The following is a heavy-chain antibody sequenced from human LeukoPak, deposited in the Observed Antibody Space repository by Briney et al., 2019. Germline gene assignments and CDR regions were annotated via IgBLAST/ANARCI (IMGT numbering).Heavy chain of an antibody. Sequence: ASVKVSCKASGYTLTGYYMHWVRQAPGQGLEWMGWMNPNSGGTKYAQKFQGRVTMTRDTSISTAYMEVTRLESDDTAVYYCARQSNKGGFDPWGQGTLVTVSS. V-gene: IGHV1-2*02. CDR2: MNPNSGGT. J-gene: IGHJ5*02. CDR1: GYTLTGYY. CDR3: ARQSNKGGFDP. D-gene: IGHD2/OR15-2a*01.